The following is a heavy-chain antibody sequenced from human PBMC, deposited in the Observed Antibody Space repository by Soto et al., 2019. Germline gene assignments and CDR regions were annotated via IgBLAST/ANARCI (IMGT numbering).Heavy chain of an antibody. CDR1: GFTFSSYW. V-gene: IGHV3-7*01. CDR2: INQDESKK. Sequence: SLRLSCVASGFTFSSYWMNWVRQAPGEGLEWVANINQDESKKYYADSVKGRLSISRDNARYALYLQMNSLRDEDATVYYCXXXXVLGXTGFVDYWXXGILVTVSS. D-gene: IGHD2-2*01. CDR3: XXXXVLGXTGFVDY. J-gene: IGHJ4*02.